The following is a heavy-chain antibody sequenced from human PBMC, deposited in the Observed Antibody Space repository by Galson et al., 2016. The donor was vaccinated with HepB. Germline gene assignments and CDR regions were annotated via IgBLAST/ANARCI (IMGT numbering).Heavy chain of an antibody. CDR3: ARQVAGLSD. J-gene: IGHJ4*02. V-gene: IGHV3-21*06. D-gene: IGHD6-19*01. Sequence: SLRLSCAASGFNFNTFTMHWVRQAPGKGLEWVSSISGGSQHIYYADSVNGRFAISRDNAANSVFLEMNSLRVDDSGVYFCARQVAGLSDWGQGSLVIFSS. CDR2: ISGGSQHI. CDR1: GFNFNTFT.